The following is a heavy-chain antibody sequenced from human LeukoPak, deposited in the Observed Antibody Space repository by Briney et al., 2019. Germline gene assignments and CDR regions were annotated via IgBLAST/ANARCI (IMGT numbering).Heavy chain of an antibody. D-gene: IGHD3-22*01. Sequence: GGSLRLSCAASGFTFSSYAMSWVRQAPGKGLEWVSAVSGSGGSTYYADSVKGRFTISRDNSKNTLFLQMNSLGAEDTAVYYCARGGYYYDSSDYYPFDYWGQGTLVTVSS. CDR3: ARGGYYYDSSDYYPFDY. V-gene: IGHV3-23*01. CDR1: GFTFSSYA. J-gene: IGHJ4*02. CDR2: VSGSGGST.